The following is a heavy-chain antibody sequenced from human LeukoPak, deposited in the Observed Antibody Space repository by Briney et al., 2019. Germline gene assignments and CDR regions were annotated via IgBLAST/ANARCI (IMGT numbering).Heavy chain of an antibody. Sequence: GGSLRLSCAASGFTFSSYAMHWVRQAPGKGLEWVAVISYDGSNKYYADSVKGRFTISRDNSKNTLYLQMNSLRAEDTAVYYCARDRGSSWSEFDYWGQGTLVTVSS. CDR3: ARDRGSSWSEFDY. CDR1: GFTFSSYA. V-gene: IGHV3-30-3*01. J-gene: IGHJ4*02. D-gene: IGHD6-6*01. CDR2: ISYDGSNK.